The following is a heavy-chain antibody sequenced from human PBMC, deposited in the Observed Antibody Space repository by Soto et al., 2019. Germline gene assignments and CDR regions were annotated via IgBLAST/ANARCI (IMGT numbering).Heavy chain of an antibody. CDR1: GDRVSSNSAA. V-gene: IGHV6-1*01. Sequence: PSQTLSLTCAISGDRVSSNSAAWNWIRKSPSRGLEWLGRTYYRSKWYNDYAVSVRSRITINPDTSKNQFSLQLNSVTPEDTAVYYCARDIGAAAGTRYYGMDVWGQGTTVTVSS. J-gene: IGHJ6*02. CDR2: TYYRSKWYN. D-gene: IGHD6-13*01. CDR3: ARDIGAAAGTRYYGMDV.